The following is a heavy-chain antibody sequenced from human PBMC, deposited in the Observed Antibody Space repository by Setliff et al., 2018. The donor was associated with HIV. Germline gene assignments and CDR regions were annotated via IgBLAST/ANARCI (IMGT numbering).Heavy chain of an antibody. J-gene: IGHJ4*02. D-gene: IGHD2-2*01. CDR3: VTSSSWSSRLNF. V-gene: IGHV4-34*01. CDR1: GGPLSGHY. Sequence: KTSETLSLTRAVYGGPLSGHYWSWIRQPPGQGLEWIVETSHSGKTNYNPSLKSRVTISVDTSKNQFSLKLTSVTAEDTAVHYCVTSSSWSSRLNFWGPGMLVTVSS. CDR2: TSHSGKT.